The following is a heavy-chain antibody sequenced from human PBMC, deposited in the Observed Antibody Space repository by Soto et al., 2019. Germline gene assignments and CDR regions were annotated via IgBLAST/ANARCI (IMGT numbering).Heavy chain of an antibody. D-gene: IGHD3-16*01. CDR2: VYYTGIT. Sequence: SETLSLTCTVSGDSVTTYYWSWIRQPPGKGLEYIGYVYYTGITNLKPSLASRVTVSVDTSKNQISLKMTSVTAADTAVYFCAKDVSSRRWFDPWGQGILVTVSS. J-gene: IGHJ5*02. V-gene: IGHV4-59*02. CDR3: AKDVSSRRWFDP. CDR1: GDSVTTYY.